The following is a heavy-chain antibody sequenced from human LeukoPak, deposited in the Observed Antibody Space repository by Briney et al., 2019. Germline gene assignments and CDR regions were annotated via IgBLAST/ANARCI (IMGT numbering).Heavy chain of an antibody. Sequence: GGSLRLSCAASGFTFSSYSMDWVRQAPGKGLEWVSYISSSGFNIYYADSVKGRFTISRDNAKNSLYLQMNSLRAEDTAVYYCAGQRRLGYCSGGSCYSQPFDPWGQGTLVTVSS. V-gene: IGHV3-48*04. J-gene: IGHJ5*02. CDR3: AGQRRLGYCSGGSCYSQPFDP. CDR2: ISSSGFNI. D-gene: IGHD2-15*01. CDR1: GFTFSSYS.